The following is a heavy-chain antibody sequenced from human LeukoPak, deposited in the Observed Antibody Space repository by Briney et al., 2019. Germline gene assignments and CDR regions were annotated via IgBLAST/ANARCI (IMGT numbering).Heavy chain of an antibody. J-gene: IGHJ6*02. CDR2: FSYSGST. D-gene: IGHD6-13*01. CDR3: ARWAAGRDGMDV. V-gene: IGHV4-59*01. Sequence: SETLSLTCTVSGCSISSYDWSWIRQPPGKGLEWIGYFSYSGSTNYNPSLMSRVTISVDTSKNQFSLKVSSVTAEDTAIYYCARWAAGRDGMDVWGQGTTVTVSS. CDR1: GCSISSYD.